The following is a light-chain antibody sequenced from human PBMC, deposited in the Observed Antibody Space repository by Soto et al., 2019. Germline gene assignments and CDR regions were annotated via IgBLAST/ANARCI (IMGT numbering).Light chain of an antibody. J-gene: IGKJ5*01. CDR3: QKRGNWPH. V-gene: IGKV3-11*01. CDR2: EAS. CDR1: ENINNY. Sequence: EIVLTQSPATVTVSPGERVTLSCRASENINNYLAWYQQRPGQAPRLLIYEASSRATGVPARFIGSGSGTDFTLTIRSLEPEDFAIYYCQKRGNWPHFGQGTRLEI.